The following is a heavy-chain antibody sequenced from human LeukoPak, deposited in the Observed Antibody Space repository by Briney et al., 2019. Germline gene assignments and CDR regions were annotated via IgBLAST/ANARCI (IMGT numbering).Heavy chain of an antibody. D-gene: IGHD3-10*01. CDR2: IYPGDSDT. CDR1: GYSFTSYW. J-gene: IGHJ6*02. V-gene: IGHV5-51*01. Sequence: GESLKISCKGSGYSFTSYWIGWVRQMPGKGLEWMGIIYPGDSDTRYSPSFQGQVTISADKSISTAYLQWSSLKASDTAMYYCARTPWFGELRGFYGMDVWGQGTTVTVSS. CDR3: ARTPWFGELRGFYGMDV.